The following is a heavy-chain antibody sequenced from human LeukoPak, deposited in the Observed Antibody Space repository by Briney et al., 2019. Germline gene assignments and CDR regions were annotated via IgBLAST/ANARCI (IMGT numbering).Heavy chain of an antibody. CDR2: IWYDGSNK. Sequence: SGGSLRLSCAASGFTFSSYGMHWVRQAPGKGLEWVAVIWYDGSNKYYADSVKGRFTISRDNSKNTLYLQMNTLRAEDTAVFYCARDNYDFWSGYYTRGAFDMWGQGTMVTVFS. D-gene: IGHD3-3*01. J-gene: IGHJ3*02. V-gene: IGHV3-33*01. CDR3: ARDNYDFWSGYYTRGAFDM. CDR1: GFTFSSYG.